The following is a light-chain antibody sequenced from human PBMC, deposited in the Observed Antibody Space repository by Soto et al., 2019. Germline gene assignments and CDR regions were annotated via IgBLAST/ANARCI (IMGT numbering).Light chain of an antibody. CDR3: QQSNNWPRT. V-gene: IGKV3-15*01. Sequence: ETVMTQSPATLSVSPGERVTLFCRASQSGSTNLAWFQQKPGQAPRLLIWGASTVATGIPARFSGSGSGTEFTLTISSLQSEDCATYYCQQSNNWPRTCGQGTKVEIK. CDR1: QSGSTN. CDR2: GAS. J-gene: IGKJ2*01.